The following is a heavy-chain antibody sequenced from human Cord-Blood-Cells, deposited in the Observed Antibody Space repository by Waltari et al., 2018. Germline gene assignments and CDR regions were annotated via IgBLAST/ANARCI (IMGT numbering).Heavy chain of an antibody. CDR3: ASASDCSSTSCPLGKHYYYYMDV. V-gene: IGHV1-69*01. Sequence: QVQLVQSGAEVKKPGSSVKVSCKASGGTFSSYAISWVRQAPGQGLEWMGGIIPIFGTATYAQKFQGRVTITADESTSTAYMELGSLRSEDTAVYYCASASDCSSTSCPLGKHYYYYMDVWGKGTTVTVSS. CDR1: GGTFSSYA. D-gene: IGHD2-2*01. J-gene: IGHJ6*03. CDR2: IIPIFGTA.